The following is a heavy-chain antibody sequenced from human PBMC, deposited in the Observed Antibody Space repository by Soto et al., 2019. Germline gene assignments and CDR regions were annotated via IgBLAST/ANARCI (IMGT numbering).Heavy chain of an antibody. CDR3: ARGVLRFLEWLPRSNYYYYGMDV. CDR2: IYHSGST. D-gene: IGHD3-3*01. V-gene: IGHV4-4*02. J-gene: IGHJ6*02. Sequence: SETLSLTCAVSGGSISSSNWWGWVRQPPGKGLEWIGEIYHSGSTNYNPSLKSRVTISVDKSKNQFSLKLSSVTAADTAVYYCARGVLRFLEWLPRSNYYYYGMDVWGQGTTVTVSS. CDR1: GGSISSSNW.